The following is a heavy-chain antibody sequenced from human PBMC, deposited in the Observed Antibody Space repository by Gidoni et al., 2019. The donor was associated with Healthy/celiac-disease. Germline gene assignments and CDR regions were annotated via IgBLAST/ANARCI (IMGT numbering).Heavy chain of an antibody. CDR2: ISYDGSNK. Sequence: QVQLVESGGGVVQPGRSLRLSCAASGFTFSGYGMHWVRQAPGKGLEWVAVISYDGSNKYYADSVKGRFTISRDNSKNTLYLQMNSLRAEDTAVYYCAKETLEGVFSSLLYFDYWGQGTLVTVSS. CDR1: GFTFSGYG. J-gene: IGHJ4*02. CDR3: AKETLEGVFSSLLYFDY. V-gene: IGHV3-30*18. D-gene: IGHD6-13*01.